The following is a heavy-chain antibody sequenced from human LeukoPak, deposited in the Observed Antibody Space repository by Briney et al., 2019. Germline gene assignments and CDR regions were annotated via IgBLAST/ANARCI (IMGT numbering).Heavy chain of an antibody. J-gene: IGHJ4*02. Sequence: PSETLSLTCTVSGGSISSSSYYWGWIRQPPGKGLEWIGSIYYSGSTYYNPSLKSRVTISVDTSKNQFSLKLSSVTAADTAVYYCARGMGVIDYWGQGTLVTVSS. CDR1: GGSISSSSYY. CDR2: IYYSGST. V-gene: IGHV4-39*07. D-gene: IGHD1-26*01. CDR3: ARGMGVIDY.